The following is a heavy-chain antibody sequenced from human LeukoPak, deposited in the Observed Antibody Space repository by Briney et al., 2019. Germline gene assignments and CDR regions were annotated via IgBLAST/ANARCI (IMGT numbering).Heavy chain of an antibody. Sequence: GGSLRLSCAASGSTFSDYYMSWIRQAPGKGLEWVSYISTSGSNIYYADSVRGRFTISRDDAKNSLYLQMNSLRAEDTAVYYCAGSGGSSCFLGCGFDYWGQGTLVTVSS. CDR3: AGSGGSSCFLGCGFDY. CDR2: ISTSGSNI. D-gene: IGHD2-15*01. J-gene: IGHJ4*02. V-gene: IGHV3-11*04. CDR1: GSTFSDYY.